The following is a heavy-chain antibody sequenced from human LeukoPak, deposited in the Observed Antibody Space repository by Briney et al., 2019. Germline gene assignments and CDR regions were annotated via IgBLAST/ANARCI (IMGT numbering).Heavy chain of an antibody. CDR1: VYTFTRYD. CDR3: ARMYSSSWTQYAFDI. D-gene: IGHD6-13*01. V-gene: IGHV1-8*01. Sequence: GASVKVSRKASVYTFTRYDINGVRQATGQGLEWMGWMNPNSGNTGYAQKFQGRVTMTRNTSISTAYMELSSLRSEDTAVYYCARMYSSSWTQYAFDIWGQGTMVTVSS. CDR2: MNPNSGNT. J-gene: IGHJ3*02.